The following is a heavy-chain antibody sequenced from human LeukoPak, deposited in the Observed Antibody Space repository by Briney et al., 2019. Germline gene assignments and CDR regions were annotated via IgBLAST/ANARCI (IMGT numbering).Heavy chain of an antibody. D-gene: IGHD4-17*01. J-gene: IGHJ4*02. V-gene: IGHV4-4*07. Sequence: AETLSPTCPVAGGSISSSYWSWIRHHAGNGLEWIGRISTSGRTNYNHSLKSRVNISVAKSKNQFSLKLSSVPAADTAVYYCARGYGDYDYWGQGTLVTVSS. CDR3: ARGYGDYDY. CDR2: ISTSGRT. CDR1: GGSISSSY.